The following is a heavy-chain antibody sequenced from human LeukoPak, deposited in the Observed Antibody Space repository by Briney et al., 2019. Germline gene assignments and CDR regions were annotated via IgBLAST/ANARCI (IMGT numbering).Heavy chain of an antibody. D-gene: IGHD4-17*01. V-gene: IGHV3-30*18. CDR3: AKDLGERYESESFDI. CDR2: FTDDGNHK. Sequence: GGSLRLSCAASGCTFSTSAREWVAVFTDDGNHKYFAASMKGCFTVSRDNSKNTLYLQMNSLRAEDTAVYYCAKDLGERYESESFDIWGQGTMVTVSS. J-gene: IGHJ3*02. CDR1: GCTFSTSA.